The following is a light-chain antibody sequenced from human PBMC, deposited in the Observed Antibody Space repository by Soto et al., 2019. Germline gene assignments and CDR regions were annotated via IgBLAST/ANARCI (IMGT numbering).Light chain of an antibody. CDR2: AAS. CDR1: QSISSY. CDR3: QQSYSTPVA. J-gene: IGKJ1*01. V-gene: IGKV1-39*01. Sequence: DIQMTKSPSSLSASVGDRVTITCGTSQSISSYLNWYQQKPGKAPKLLIYAASSLQSGVPSRFSGSGSGTDFTLAISSLPPEDFATYYCQQSYSTPVAFGQGTKVDIK.